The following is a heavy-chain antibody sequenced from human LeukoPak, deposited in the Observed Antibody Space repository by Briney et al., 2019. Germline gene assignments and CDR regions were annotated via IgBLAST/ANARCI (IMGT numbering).Heavy chain of an antibody. D-gene: IGHD2-2*01. Sequence: GASVKVSCKASGYTFTSYAMHWVRQAPGQRLEWMGWINAGNGNTKYSQKFQGRVTITRDTSASTAYMELSSLRSEDTAVYYCAREGGYCSSTSCYEAAFDYWGQGTLVTVSS. V-gene: IGHV1-3*01. CDR1: GYTFTSYA. CDR3: AREGGYCSSTSCYEAAFDY. J-gene: IGHJ4*02. CDR2: INAGNGNT.